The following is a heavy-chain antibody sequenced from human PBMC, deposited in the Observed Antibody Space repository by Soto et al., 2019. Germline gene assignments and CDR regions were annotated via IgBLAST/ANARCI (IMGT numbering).Heavy chain of an antibody. CDR1: GFTFSSYG. J-gene: IGHJ4*02. CDR3: AKEWVYDTSGWSFDY. D-gene: IGHD3-22*01. CDR2: ISDDGSNK. Sequence: QVQLVESGGGVVQPGRSLRLSCAASGFTFSSYGMHWVRQAPGKGLEWVAVISDDGSNKYYADPLKGRFTISRDNSKNTLYLQMNSLRAEDTAVYYCAKEWVYDTSGWSFDYWGQGTLVTVSS. V-gene: IGHV3-30*18.